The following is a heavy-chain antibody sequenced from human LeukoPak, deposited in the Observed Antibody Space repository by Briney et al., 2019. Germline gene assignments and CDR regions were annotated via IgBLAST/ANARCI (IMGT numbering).Heavy chain of an antibody. CDR1: GYTFTSYG. CDR2: ISAYNGNT. CDR3: ARSRYYDFWGGYSDFDY. V-gene: IGHV1-18*01. D-gene: IGHD3-3*01. Sequence: ASVKVSCKASGYTFTSYGISWVRQAPGQGLEWMGWISAYNGNTNYAQKLQGRVTMTTDTSTSTAYMELRSLRSDDTAVYYCARSRYYDFWGGYSDFDYWGQGTLVTVSS. J-gene: IGHJ4*02.